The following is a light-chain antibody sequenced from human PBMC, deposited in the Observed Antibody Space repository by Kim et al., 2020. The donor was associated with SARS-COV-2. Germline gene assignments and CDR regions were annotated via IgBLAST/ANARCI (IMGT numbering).Light chain of an antibody. V-gene: IGLV3-21*04. CDR1: NIGSKS. CDR3: QVWDTPSDHYV. CDR2: DDR. Sequence: SYELTQPPSVSVAPGKTATITCGGNNIGSKSVQWYQQKPCQAPVLVIYDDRDRPSGIPERFSGSNSGNTATLTISRVEAGDEADYFCQVWDTPSDHYV. J-gene: IGLJ1*01.